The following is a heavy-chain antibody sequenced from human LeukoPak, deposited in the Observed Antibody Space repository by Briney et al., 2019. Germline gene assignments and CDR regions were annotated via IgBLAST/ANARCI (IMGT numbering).Heavy chain of an antibody. CDR1: GFTFTSSA. V-gene: IGHV1-58*01. J-gene: IGHJ4*02. Sequence: ASVKVSCKASGFTFTSSAVQWVRQARGQGLEWIGLIVVGSGNTNYAQKFQERVTINRDMSTSTAYMELSSLRSEDTAVYYCATDDVTTGTKTALGYWGQGTMVTVSS. CDR3: ATDDVTTGTKTALGY. D-gene: IGHD1-1*01. CDR2: IVVGSGNT.